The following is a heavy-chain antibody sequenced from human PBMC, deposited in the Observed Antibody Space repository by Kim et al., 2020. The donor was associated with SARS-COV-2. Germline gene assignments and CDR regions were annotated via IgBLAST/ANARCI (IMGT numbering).Heavy chain of an antibody. CDR3: ARDTSIAAAGTYFDY. J-gene: IGHJ4*02. CDR1: GYTFTSYY. CDR2: INPSGGST. Sequence: ASVKVSCKASGYTFTSYYMHWVRQAPGQELEWMGIINPSGGSTSYAQKFQGRVTMTRDTSTSTVYMELSSLRSEDTAVYYCARDTSIAAAGTYFDYWGQGTLVTVSS. V-gene: IGHV1-46*01. D-gene: IGHD6-13*01.